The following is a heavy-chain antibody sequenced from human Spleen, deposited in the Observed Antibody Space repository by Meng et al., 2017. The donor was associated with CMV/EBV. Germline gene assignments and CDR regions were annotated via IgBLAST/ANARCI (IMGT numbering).Heavy chain of an antibody. CDR2: IYHSGST. CDR1: GSSITSGYS. D-gene: IGHD1-26*01. CDR3: AREMVSGSGSNYVLGTRTGLDY. V-gene: IGHV4-38-2*02. Sequence: SETLSLTCTVFGSSITSGYSWGCIRQPPGKGLQWIGSIYHSGSTYYNPSLKGRVTISVDTSKNQFSLKLSSVTAADTAVYYCAREMVSGSGSNYVLGTRTGLDYWGQGTLVTVSS. J-gene: IGHJ4*02.